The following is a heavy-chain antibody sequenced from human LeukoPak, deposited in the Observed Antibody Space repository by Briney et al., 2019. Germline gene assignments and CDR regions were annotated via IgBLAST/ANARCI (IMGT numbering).Heavy chain of an antibody. V-gene: IGHV1-69*13. D-gene: IGHD2-15*01. Sequence: SVKVSCKASGGTFSSYAISWVRQAPGQGLEWMGGIIPIFGTANYAQKFQGRVTITADESTSTAYMELSSLRSEDTAVYYCARDGIVVHAFDIWGQGTMVTVSS. CDR1: GGTFSSYA. J-gene: IGHJ3*02. CDR2: IIPIFGTA. CDR3: ARDGIVVHAFDI.